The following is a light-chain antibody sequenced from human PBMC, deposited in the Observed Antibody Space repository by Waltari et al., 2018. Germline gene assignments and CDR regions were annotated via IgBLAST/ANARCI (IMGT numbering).Light chain of an antibody. CDR3: QPTYTSLAWT. CDR1: QSVSTY. V-gene: IGKV1-8*01. CDR2: AAS. J-gene: IGKJ1*01. Sequence: AIRMTQSPSSLSASTGDRVTITCRASQSVSTYLAWYQQKPGQAPKLLIYAASTLRRGVPSRFSGSGSGTDFTLTITSLHPEDFATYYCQPTYTSLAWTFGQGTKVEIK.